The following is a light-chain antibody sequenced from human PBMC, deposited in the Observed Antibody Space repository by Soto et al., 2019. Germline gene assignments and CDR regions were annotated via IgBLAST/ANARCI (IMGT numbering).Light chain of an antibody. J-gene: IGLJ1*01. Sequence: QSVLTQPASVSGSPGQSITISCTGTSSDVGGYNYVSWYQHHPGKAPKLIIYDVSNRPSGVSIRFSGSKSDNTASLTISGLQPEDEADYNCSSYTTSNTRQIVFGTGTKVTVL. V-gene: IGLV2-14*03. CDR2: DVS. CDR3: SSYTTSNTRQIV. CDR1: SSDVGGYNY.